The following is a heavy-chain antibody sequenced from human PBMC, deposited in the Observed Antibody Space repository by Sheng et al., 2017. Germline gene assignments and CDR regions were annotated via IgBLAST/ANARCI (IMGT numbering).Heavy chain of an antibody. J-gene: IGHJ6*03. D-gene: IGHD6-13*01. CDR1: GFTFSSYG. CDR2: ISGSGGST. Sequence: EVQLVESGGGLVQPGGTLRLSCAASGFTFSSYGMSWVRQAPGKGLEWVSAISGSGGSTYYADSVKGRFTISRDNSKNTLYLQMNSLRAEDTAVYYCAKGPQSARWYYYYMDVWGKGTTVTVSS. CDR3: AKGPQSARWYYYYMDV. V-gene: IGHV3-23*04.